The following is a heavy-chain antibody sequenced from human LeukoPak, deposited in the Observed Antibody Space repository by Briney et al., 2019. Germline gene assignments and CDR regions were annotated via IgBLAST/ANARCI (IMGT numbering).Heavy chain of an antibody. J-gene: IGHJ4*02. Sequence: GRSLRLSCAASGFSFTNYEMSWVRPAPGKGLEWLSSIRGRGDRVFSADSVKGRFTISRDNSLNTLHLQMNSLRVEDTAVYYCTRVYGNWGTFDAWGQGTLVTVSS. CDR3: TRVYGNWGTFDA. CDR2: IRGRGDRV. D-gene: IGHD7-27*01. V-gene: IGHV3-23*01. CDR1: GFSFTNYE.